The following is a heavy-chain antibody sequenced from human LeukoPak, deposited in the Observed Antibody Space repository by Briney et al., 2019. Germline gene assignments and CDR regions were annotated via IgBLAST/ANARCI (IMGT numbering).Heavy chain of an antibody. CDR2: IQNDESRT. Sequence: GGSLRLSCAASGFAFSAYGMHWVRQAPGKGLEWVAYIQNDESRTHYTDSVKGRFTISRDISKRTLYLQMNSLRAEDTAVYYCAKDLAGYYGSGSPFDYWGQGTLVTVSS. CDR1: GFAFSAYG. J-gene: IGHJ4*02. CDR3: AKDLAGYYGSGSPFDY. V-gene: IGHV3-30*02. D-gene: IGHD3-10*01.